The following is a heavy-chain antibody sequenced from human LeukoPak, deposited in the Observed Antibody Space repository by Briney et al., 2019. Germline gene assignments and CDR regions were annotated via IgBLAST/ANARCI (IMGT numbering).Heavy chain of an antibody. J-gene: IGHJ4*02. Sequence: SETLSLTCTVSGGSINTYFWSGLPQPPGKALEWIGYISSGGSTNYNPSLKSRVTISVDTSKNQFSLKLSSVTAADTAVYYCARGSAYYNYWGQGTLVPVSS. V-gene: IGHV4-59*01. CDR1: GGSINTYF. CDR3: ARGSAYYNY. CDR2: ISSGGST. D-gene: IGHD3-3*01.